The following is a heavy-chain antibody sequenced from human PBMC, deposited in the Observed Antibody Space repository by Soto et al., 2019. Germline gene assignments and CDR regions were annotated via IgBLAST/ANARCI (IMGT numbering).Heavy chain of an antibody. CDR2: MSHSGGT. D-gene: IGHD1-1*01. J-gene: IGHJ3*02. V-gene: IGHV4-34*01. CDR1: GGFVSSGSYY. Sequence: QVQLQQWGAGLLKPSETLSLTCAVYGGFVSSGSYYWSWIRQPPGKALAWIGEMSHSGGTHFNPSLKRRVTISVDTSKHQFSLKMSSVTAADTALYYCARVERGTATTVVDAFDIWGPGTMVTVSS. CDR3: ARVERGTATTVVDAFDI.